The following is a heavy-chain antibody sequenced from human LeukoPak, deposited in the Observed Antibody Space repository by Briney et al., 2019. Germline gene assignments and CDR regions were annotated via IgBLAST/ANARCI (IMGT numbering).Heavy chain of an antibody. D-gene: IGHD2-15*01. J-gene: IGHJ4*02. CDR3: AYQLLPN. CDR2: INHDGSTT. V-gene: IGHV3-74*01. CDR1: GFTFSDYW. Sequence: GGSLRLSCAASGFTFSDYWMHWVRQAPGKGLVWVSIINHDGSTTSYADSVKGRFTISRDNAKNTLYLQMNSLRAEDTAVYYCAYQLLPNGGQGTLVTVSS.